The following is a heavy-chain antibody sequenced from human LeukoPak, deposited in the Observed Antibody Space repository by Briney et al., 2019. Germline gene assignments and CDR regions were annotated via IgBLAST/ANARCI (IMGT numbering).Heavy chain of an antibody. J-gene: IGHJ4*02. CDR3: TRDRGSSTLGDY. CDR1: GSTFGDYA. Sequence: PGQSLRLSCTVSGSTFGDYAINWVRQAPGKGLEWVGFIRSKAFGETAEYAASVKGRFTISRDDSKSIAYLQMNSLKTEDTAVYYCTRDRGSSTLGDYWGQGTLVTASS. CDR2: IRSKAFGETA. D-gene: IGHD7-27*01. V-gene: IGHV3-49*04.